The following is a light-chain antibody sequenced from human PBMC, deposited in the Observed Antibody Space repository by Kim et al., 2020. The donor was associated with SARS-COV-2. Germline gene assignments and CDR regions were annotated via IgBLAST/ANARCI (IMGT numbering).Light chain of an antibody. V-gene: IGKV3-15*01. Sequence: SPGERATLSCRASQGVISNLAWDQQKPGQAPRVLIYGASTRATGIPARFTGSGSGTEFTLTISSLQSEDSAVYYCQQYNNWPPLTFGGGTKVDIK. CDR2: GAS. J-gene: IGKJ4*01. CDR1: QGVISN. CDR3: QQYNNWPPLT.